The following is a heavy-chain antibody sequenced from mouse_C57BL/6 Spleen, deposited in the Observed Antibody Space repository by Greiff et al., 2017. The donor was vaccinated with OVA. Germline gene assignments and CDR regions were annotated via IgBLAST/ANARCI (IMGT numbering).Heavy chain of an antibody. CDR2: IHPNSGST. CDR1: GYTFTSYW. J-gene: IGHJ2*01. Sequence: VQLQQPGAELVKPGASVKLSCKASGYTFTSYWMHWVKQRPGQGLEWIGMIHPNSGSTNYNEKFKSKATLTVDKSSSTAYMQLSSLTSEDSAVYYCARWAMVTTPDVDYWGQGTTLTVSS. CDR3: ARWAMVTTPDVDY. V-gene: IGHV1-64*01. D-gene: IGHD2-2*01.